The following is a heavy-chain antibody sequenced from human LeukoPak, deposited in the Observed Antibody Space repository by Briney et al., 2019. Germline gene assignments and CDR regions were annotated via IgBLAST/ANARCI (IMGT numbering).Heavy chain of an antibody. Sequence: ASVKVSCKASGYTFTSYDINWVRQATGQGLEWMGWMNPNSGNTGYAQKFQGRVTITRNTSISTASLELSSLRSEDTAVYYCARGVHPRIAARSPSYYYYYYMDVWGKGTTVTVSS. D-gene: IGHD6-6*01. CDR1: GYTFTSYD. V-gene: IGHV1-8*03. J-gene: IGHJ6*03. CDR2: MNPNSGNT. CDR3: ARGVHPRIAARSPSYYYYYYMDV.